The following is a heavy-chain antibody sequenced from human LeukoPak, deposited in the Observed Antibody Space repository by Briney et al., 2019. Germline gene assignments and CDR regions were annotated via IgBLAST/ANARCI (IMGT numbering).Heavy chain of an antibody. J-gene: IGHJ4*02. CDR1: GFTFSSYA. V-gene: IGHV3-23*01. Sequence: GGSLRLSCAASGFTFSSYAMSWVRQAPGKGLEWVSAISGSGGSTYYADSVKGRFTISRDSSKNTLYLQMNSLRAEDTAVYYCAKDGIIVGAGEVDYWGQGTLVTVSS. D-gene: IGHD1-26*01. CDR3: AKDGIIVGAGEVDY. CDR2: ISGSGGST.